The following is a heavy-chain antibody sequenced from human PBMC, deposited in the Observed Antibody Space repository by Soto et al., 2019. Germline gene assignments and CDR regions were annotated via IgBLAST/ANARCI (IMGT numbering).Heavy chain of an antibody. J-gene: IGHJ3*02. D-gene: IGHD6-19*01. V-gene: IGHV1-69*02. CDR2: IIPILGIA. CDR3: ARGRIAVAGTSDAFEI. Sequence: QVQLVQSGAEVKKPGSSVKVSCKASGGTFSSYTISWVRQAPGQGLEWMGRIIPILGIANYAPTFQGRVTISADKSTSTAYLELSSLRSADTAVYYCARGRIAVAGTSDAFEIWGQGTMGAVSS. CDR1: GGTFSSYT.